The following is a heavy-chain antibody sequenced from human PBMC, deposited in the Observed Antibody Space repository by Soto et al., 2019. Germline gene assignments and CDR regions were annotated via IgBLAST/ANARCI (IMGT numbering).Heavy chain of an antibody. CDR2: IYYTGST. CDR3: ARGGYSSGHFDY. Sequence: QVQLQESGPGLVKPSQTLSLTSTVSGGSISSGDYYWSWIRQPPGKGLEWIGYIYYTGSTYYNPSRQIRVTISVATSTNQFPLNLSSVTAADTAVYYCARGGYSSGHFDYWGQGTLVTVSS. CDR1: GGSISSGDYY. J-gene: IGHJ4*02. D-gene: IGHD5-18*01. V-gene: IGHV4-30-4*01.